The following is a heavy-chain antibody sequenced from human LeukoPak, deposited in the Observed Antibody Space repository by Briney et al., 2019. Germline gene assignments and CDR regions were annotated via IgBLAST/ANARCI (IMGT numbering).Heavy chain of an antibody. CDR3: AIQLWFPPDY. V-gene: IGHV4-39*01. Sequence: SETLSLTCTVSGGSISSSSYYWGWIRQPPGKGLEWIGSIHYSGSTYYNPSLKSRVTISVDTSKNQFSLKLSSVTAADTAVYYCAIQLWFPPDYWGQGTLVTVSS. D-gene: IGHD5-18*01. CDR2: IHYSGST. J-gene: IGHJ4*02. CDR1: GGSISSSSYY.